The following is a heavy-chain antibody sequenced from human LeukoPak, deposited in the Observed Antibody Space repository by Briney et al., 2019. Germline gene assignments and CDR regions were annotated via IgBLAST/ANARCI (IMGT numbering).Heavy chain of an antibody. D-gene: IGHD5-18*01. CDR2: ISSSSSYI. CDR1: GFTFSSYS. Sequence: GGSLRLSCAASGFTFSSYSMNWVRQAPVKGLEWVSSISSSSSYIYYADSVKGRFTISRDNAKNSLYLQMNSLRAEDTAVYYCAREMTNGYDYWGQGTLVTVSS. CDR3: AREMTNGYDY. J-gene: IGHJ4*02. V-gene: IGHV3-21*01.